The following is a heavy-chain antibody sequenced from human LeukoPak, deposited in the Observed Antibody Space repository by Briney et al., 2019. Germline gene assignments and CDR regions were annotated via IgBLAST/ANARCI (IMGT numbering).Heavy chain of an antibody. Sequence: GASVKVSYKASGYTFTSYGISWVRQAPGQGLEWMGWISTYNDNTNYAQKFQGKVSMTTDTTTSTAYMELRSLRSDDTAVYYCARGRLEGAIDYWGQGTLVTVSS. D-gene: IGHD3-16*01. CDR3: ARGRLEGAIDY. CDR1: GYTFTSYG. V-gene: IGHV1-18*01. J-gene: IGHJ4*02. CDR2: ISTYNDNT.